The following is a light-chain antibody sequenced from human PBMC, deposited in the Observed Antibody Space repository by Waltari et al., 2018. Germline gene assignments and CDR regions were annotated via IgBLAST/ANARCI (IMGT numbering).Light chain of an antibody. CDR3: NSYAGSSSWV. J-gene: IGLJ3*02. V-gene: IGLV2-14*01. Sequence: QSALTQPASVSGSPGQSITISCTGTSSDIGFYNYVSWYQQHPGKAPKLMFYDVSERPSGVSNRFSGSKSGNTASLTISGLQAEDEADYYCNSYAGSSSWVFGGGTKLTVL. CDR2: DVS. CDR1: SSDIGFYNY.